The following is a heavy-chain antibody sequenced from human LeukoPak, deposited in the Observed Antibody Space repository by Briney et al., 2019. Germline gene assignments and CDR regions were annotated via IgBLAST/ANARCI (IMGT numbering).Heavy chain of an antibody. CDR1: GFTFSSYG. V-gene: IGHV3-33*01. CDR2: IWYDGSNK. CDR3: ARDWDYGDYHFDY. Sequence: GGSLRLSCVASGFTFSSYGMHWVRQAPGKGLEWVAVIWYDGSNKYYADSVKGRFTISRDNSKNTLYLQMNSLRAEDTAVYYCARDWDYGDYHFDYWGQGTLVTVSS. D-gene: IGHD4-17*01. J-gene: IGHJ4*02.